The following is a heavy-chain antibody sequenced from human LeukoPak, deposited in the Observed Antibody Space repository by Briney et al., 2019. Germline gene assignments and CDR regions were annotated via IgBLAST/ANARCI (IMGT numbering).Heavy chain of an antibody. CDR2: IYYSGST. J-gene: IGHJ4*02. D-gene: IGHD2-15*01. CDR3: ARDLFEGFDY. Sequence: KTSETLSLTCTVSGGSISSGGYYWSWIRQHPGKGLEWIGYIYYSGSTYYNPSLKSRVTISVDTSKNQFSLKLSSVTAADTAVYYCARDLFEGFDYWGQGTLVTVSS. V-gene: IGHV4-31*03. CDR1: GGSISSGGYY.